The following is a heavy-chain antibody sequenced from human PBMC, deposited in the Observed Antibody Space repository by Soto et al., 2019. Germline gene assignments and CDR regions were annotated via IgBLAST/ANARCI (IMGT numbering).Heavy chain of an antibody. CDR3: ASGRGYSYGSFDY. CDR2: IYYSGST. Sequence: NLSETLSLTCTVSGGSISSYYWSWIRQPPGKGLEWIGYIYYSGSTNYNPSLKSRVTISVDTSKNQFSLKLSSVTAADTAVYYCASGRGYSYGSFDYWGQGTLVTVSS. D-gene: IGHD5-18*01. CDR1: GGSISSYY. J-gene: IGHJ4*02. V-gene: IGHV4-59*01.